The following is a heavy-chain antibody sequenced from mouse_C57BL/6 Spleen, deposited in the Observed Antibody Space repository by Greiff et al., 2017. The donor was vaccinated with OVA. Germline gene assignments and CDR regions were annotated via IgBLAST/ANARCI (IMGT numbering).Heavy chain of an antibody. D-gene: IGHD2-3*01. CDR1: GFSLTSYG. Sequence: VKLEESGPGLVAPSQSLSITCTVSGFSLTSYGVHWVRQPPGKGLEWLVVIWSDGSTTYNSALKSRLSISKDNSKSQVFLKMNSLQTDDTAMYYCARHGPGYDYFDYWGQGTTLTVSS. CDR3: ARHGPGYDYFDY. CDR2: IWSDGST. V-gene: IGHV2-6-1*01. J-gene: IGHJ2*01.